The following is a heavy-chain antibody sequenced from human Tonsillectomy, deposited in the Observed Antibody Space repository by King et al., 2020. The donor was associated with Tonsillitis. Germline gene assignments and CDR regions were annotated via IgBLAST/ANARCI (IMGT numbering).Heavy chain of an antibody. CDR2: ISWNSGSI. CDR1: GFTFDDYA. CDR3: AKVTGIAVAGYYFDY. J-gene: IGHJ4*02. D-gene: IGHD6-19*01. Sequence: VQLVESGGRLVQPGRSLRLSCAASGFTFDDYAMHWVRQAPGKGLEWVSGISWNSGSIGYADSVKGRFTISRDNAKNSLYLQMNSLRAEDTALYYCAKVTGIAVAGYYFDYWGQGTLVTVSS. V-gene: IGHV3-9*01.